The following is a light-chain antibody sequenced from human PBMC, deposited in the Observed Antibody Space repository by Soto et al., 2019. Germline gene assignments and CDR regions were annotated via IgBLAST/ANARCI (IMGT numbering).Light chain of an antibody. J-gene: IGLJ3*02. Sequence: QSALTQPPSVSGSPGQSVTISCTGTSSDVGSYNRVSWYQQPPGTAPKLMIYEVSNRPSGVPDRFSGSKSDNTASLTISGLQAEDEADYYCSLYTSSSTWVFGGGTKVTVL. CDR2: EVS. CDR1: SSDVGSYNR. V-gene: IGLV2-18*01. CDR3: SLYTSSSTWV.